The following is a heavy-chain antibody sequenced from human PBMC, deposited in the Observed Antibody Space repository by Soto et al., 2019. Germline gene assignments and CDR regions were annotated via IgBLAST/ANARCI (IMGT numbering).Heavy chain of an antibody. Sequence: EVQLVESGGGLVQPGRSLRLSCIASGFTFDDHAMHWVRQAPGKGLEWVSGISWNSGYIGYADSVKGRFTISRDNAKNSVHLQMNRLRADDTPFYYCAKDIKWNLPAGYLDNWGQGTLVTVSS. CDR2: ISWNSGYI. CDR1: GFTFDDHA. V-gene: IGHV3-9*01. D-gene: IGHD1-1*01. CDR3: AKDIKWNLPAGYLDN. J-gene: IGHJ4*02.